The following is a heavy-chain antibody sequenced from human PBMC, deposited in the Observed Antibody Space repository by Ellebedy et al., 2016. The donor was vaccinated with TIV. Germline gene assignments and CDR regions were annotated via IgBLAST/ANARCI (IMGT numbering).Heavy chain of an antibody. D-gene: IGHD1-1*01. J-gene: IGHJ4*02. CDR3: ARESRNTGAYTDDY. CDR2: IYYSGST. V-gene: IGHV4-39*07. CDR1: GGSMSSNDYY. Sequence: MPSETLSLTCTVSGGSMSSNDYYWGWIRQPPGKGLEWIGGIYYSGSTYYNPSLKSRVTISVDTSKNQFSLNLSSVTAADTAVYYCARESRNTGAYTDDYWGQGSLVTVSS.